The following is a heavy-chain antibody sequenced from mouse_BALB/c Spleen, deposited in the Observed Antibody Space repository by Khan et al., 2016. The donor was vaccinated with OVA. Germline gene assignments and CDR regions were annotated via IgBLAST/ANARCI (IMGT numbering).Heavy chain of an antibody. V-gene: IGHV3-2*02. CDR3: ARVYGGDFDY. J-gene: IGHJ2*01. CDR2: ISYSGNT. Sequence: EVKLLESGPGLVKPSQSLSLTCTVTGYSITSDYAWNWIRQFPGNKLEWMGFISYSGNTNYNPSLKSRISITRDTSKNQLFLQLNSVTTEDTATYYCARVYGGDFDYWGQGTTLTVSS. CDR1: GYSITSDYA. D-gene: IGHD1-1*01.